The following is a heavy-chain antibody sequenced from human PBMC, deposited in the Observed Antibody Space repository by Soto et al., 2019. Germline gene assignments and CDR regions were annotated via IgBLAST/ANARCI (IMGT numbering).Heavy chain of an antibody. J-gene: IGHJ4*02. Sequence: QVQLQESGPGLVKPSGTLSLTCAVSGDSISSDKWWSWVRQPPGKGLEWIGEIHHSGNSNYNPSLKSRVIISVDQSKNQFSLKLSSVTDADTAVYYCARGERQQQRDYLGQGTLVTVSS. D-gene: IGHD6-13*01. CDR2: IHHSGNS. CDR1: GDSISSDKW. V-gene: IGHV4-4*02. CDR3: ARGERQQQRDY.